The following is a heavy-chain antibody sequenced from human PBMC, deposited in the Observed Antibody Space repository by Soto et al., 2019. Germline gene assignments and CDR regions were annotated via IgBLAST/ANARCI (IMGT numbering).Heavy chain of an antibody. CDR2: ISAYNGNT. CDR3: ARVPIVVVPPAISDYYYYGMDV. D-gene: IGHD2-2*02. J-gene: IGHJ6*02. V-gene: IGHV1-18*04. CDR1: GYTFTSYG. Sequence: ASVKVSCKASGYTFTSYGISWVRQAPGQGLEWMGWISAYNGNTNYAQKLQGRVTMTTDTSTSTAYMELRSLRSDDTAVYYCARVPIVVVPPAISDYYYYGMDVWGQGTTVTVSS.